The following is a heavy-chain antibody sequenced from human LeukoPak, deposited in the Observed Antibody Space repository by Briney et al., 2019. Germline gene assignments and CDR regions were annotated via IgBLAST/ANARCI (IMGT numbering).Heavy chain of an antibody. V-gene: IGHV4-34*01. J-gene: IGHJ3*02. Sequence: SETLSLTCAVYGGSFSGYYWSWIRQPPGKGLEWIGEINHSGSTNYNPSLKSRVTISVDTSKNQFSLKLSSVTAADTAVYYCARVLDTAIYAFDIWGQGTMVTVSS. D-gene: IGHD5-18*01. CDR3: ARVLDTAIYAFDI. CDR1: GGSFSGYY. CDR2: INHSGST.